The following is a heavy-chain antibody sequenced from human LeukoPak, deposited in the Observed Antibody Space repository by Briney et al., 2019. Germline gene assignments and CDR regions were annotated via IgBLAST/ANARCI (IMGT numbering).Heavy chain of an antibody. Sequence: GGSLRLSCAASGFTFSSYGMHWVRQAPGKGLEWVAVIWYDGSNKYYADSVKGRFTISRDNSKNTLYLQMNSLRAEDTAVYYGASSGGGIAVAGTSPNFDYWGQGTLVTVSS. V-gene: IGHV3-33*01. CDR1: GFTFSSYG. J-gene: IGHJ4*02. CDR3: ASSGGGIAVAGTSPNFDY. CDR2: IWYDGSNK. D-gene: IGHD6-19*01.